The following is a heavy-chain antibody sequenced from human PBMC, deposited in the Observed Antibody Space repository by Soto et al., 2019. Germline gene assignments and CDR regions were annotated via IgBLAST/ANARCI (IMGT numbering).Heavy chain of an antibody. CDR1: GYTFTGYY. V-gene: IGHV1-2*04. D-gene: IGHD1-26*01. CDR2: INPDTGGT. J-gene: IGHJ4*02. Sequence: QVQLVQSGAEVKKSGASVKVSCKASGYTFTGYYIHWVRQAPGQGLEWMGWINPDTGGTDYTQKFQGWVTMTRDTAIPTTYIEMSSLKYDGTAVYYAARAVGRKGRTWYRGGCGYWGQGSLVAVSS. CDR3: ARAVGRKGRTWYRGGCGY.